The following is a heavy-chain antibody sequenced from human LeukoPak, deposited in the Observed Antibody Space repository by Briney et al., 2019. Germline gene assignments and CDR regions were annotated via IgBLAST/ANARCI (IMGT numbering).Heavy chain of an antibody. CDR1: GYSISSGYY. CDR2: IYHSGST. J-gene: IGHJ4*02. V-gene: IGHV4-38-2*02. CDR3: ASSKPPAHNRIAVAGTDY. Sequence: NPSETLSLTCTGSGYSISSGYYWGWIRQPPGKGLEWVGSIYHSGSTYYNPSLKSRVTISVDTSKNQFSLKLSSVTAADTAVYYCASSKPPAHNRIAVAGTDYWGQGTLVTVSS. D-gene: IGHD6-19*01.